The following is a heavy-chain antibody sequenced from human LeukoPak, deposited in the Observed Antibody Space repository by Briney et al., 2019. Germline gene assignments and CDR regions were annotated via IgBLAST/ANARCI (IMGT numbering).Heavy chain of an antibody. D-gene: IGHD2-15*01. Sequence: SETLSLTCTVSGVSVSSGSYYWSWIRQPPGKGLEWIGYIYYSGSTNYNPALKSRVTISVDTSQNQFSLKLSSVTPAHTALYYCARDRSGGSFYYQYGMDVWGKGTTVTVSS. CDR2: IYYSGST. CDR1: GVSVSSGSYY. J-gene: IGHJ6*04. CDR3: ARDRSGGSFYYQYGMDV. V-gene: IGHV4-61*01.